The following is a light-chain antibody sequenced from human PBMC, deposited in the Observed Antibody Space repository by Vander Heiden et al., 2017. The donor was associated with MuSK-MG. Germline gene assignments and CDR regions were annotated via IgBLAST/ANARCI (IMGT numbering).Light chain of an antibody. Sequence: DIVMTQSPDSLAVSLGERATINCKSSQSVLYNSNNKNYLAWYQQKPGQPPKLLIYWASTRESGVPDRFSGRGSGTAFTLTISSLQAEDVAVYYCQQDYSPPLTFGEGTKLEIK. CDR3: QQDYSPPLT. J-gene: IGKJ2*01. V-gene: IGKV4-1*01. CDR2: WAS. CDR1: QSVLYNSNNKNY.